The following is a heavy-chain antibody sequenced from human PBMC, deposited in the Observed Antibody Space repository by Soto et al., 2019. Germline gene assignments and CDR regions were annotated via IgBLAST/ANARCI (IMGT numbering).Heavy chain of an antibody. CDR3: QKRSDFWSGYRIDY. CDR2: ISGSGGIT. D-gene: IGHD3-3*01. J-gene: IGHJ4*02. CDR1: GFTFSSYA. Sequence: PGVSLRLSCSASGFTFSSYAMGWVRQAPGKGLDWVSVISGSGGITYSADSVKGRFTISRDNSKNTLYLQMNSLRAEDTAVYYCQKRSDFWSGYRIDYWGQGTLVTVSA. V-gene: IGHV3-23*01.